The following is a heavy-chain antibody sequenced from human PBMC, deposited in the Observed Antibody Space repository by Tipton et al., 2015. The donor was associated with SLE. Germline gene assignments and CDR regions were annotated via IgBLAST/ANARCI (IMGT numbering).Heavy chain of an antibody. CDR2: ISSSGTTI. Sequence: SLRLSCAASGFTFSSYEMNWVRQAPGKGLEWVSYISSSGTTIYYADSVKGRFTISRANAKNSVNLQMSSLRAEDTAVYYCARDSGYDVFDYWGQGTLVTVSS. CDR3: ARDSGYDVFDY. CDR1: GFTFSSYE. V-gene: IGHV3-48*03. J-gene: IGHJ4*02. D-gene: IGHD5-12*01.